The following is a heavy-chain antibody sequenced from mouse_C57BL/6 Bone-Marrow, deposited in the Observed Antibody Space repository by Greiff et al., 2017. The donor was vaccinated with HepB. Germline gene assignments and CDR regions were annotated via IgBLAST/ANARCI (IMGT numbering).Heavy chain of an antibody. CDR2: IAPSDSYT. V-gene: IGHV1-50*01. J-gene: IGHJ3*01. Sequence: QVQLQQPGAELVKPGASVKLSCKASGYTFTSYWMQWVKQRPGQGLEWIGEIAPSDSYTNYNQKSKGKATLTVDTSSSTAYMQLSSLTSEDSAVYYCARVDYYGSTLGDWGQGTLVTVSA. CDR3: ARVDYYGSTLGD. CDR1: GYTFTSYW. D-gene: IGHD1-1*01.